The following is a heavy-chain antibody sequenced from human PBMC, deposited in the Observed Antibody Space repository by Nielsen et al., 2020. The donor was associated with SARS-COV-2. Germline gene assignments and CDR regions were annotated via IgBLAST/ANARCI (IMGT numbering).Heavy chain of an antibody. CDR3: ARERGYLRVTKTGAGYGMDV. CDR1: GYTFTGYY. J-gene: IGHJ6*02. D-gene: IGHD4-17*01. Sequence: ASVKVSCKASGYTFTGYYMHWVRQAPGQGLEWMGWINPNSGGTNYAQKFQGWVTMTRDTSISTAYMELSRLRSDDTAVYYCARERGYLRVTKTGAGYGMDVWGQGTTVTVSS. CDR2: INPNSGGT. V-gene: IGHV1-2*04.